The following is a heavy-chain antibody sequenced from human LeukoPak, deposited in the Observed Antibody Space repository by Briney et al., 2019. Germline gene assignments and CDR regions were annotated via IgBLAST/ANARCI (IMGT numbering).Heavy chain of an antibody. CDR2: IYSGGTT. CDR3: ASQSTPVLPFDI. V-gene: IGHV3-66*04. Sequence: GGSLRLSCAVSGFTVSSNYISWVRQAPGKGLEWVSVIYSGGTTYYADSVKGRFTISGDNSKNTLYLQMNSLRAEDTAVYYCASQSTPVLPFDIWGQGTMVTVSS. J-gene: IGHJ3*02. CDR1: GFTVSSNY.